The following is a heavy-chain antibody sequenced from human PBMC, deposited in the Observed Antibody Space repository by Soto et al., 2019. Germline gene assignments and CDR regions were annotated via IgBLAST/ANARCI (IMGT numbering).Heavy chain of an antibody. CDR1: GGSISSTNW. J-gene: IGHJ5*02. V-gene: IGHV4-4*02. Sequence: PSETLSLTCAVSGGSISSTNWWSWVRQPPGKGLEWIGEIYHTGSINYNPSLKSRVTISIDKSNNQFSLQLSSVTAADTAVYYCARRERAAGTDWWFDPWGQGTLVTVSS. D-gene: IGHD6-13*01. CDR2: IYHTGSI. CDR3: ARRERAAGTDWWFDP.